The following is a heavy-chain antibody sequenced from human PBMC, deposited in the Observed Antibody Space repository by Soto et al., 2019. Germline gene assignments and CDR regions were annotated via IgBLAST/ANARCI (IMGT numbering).Heavy chain of an antibody. CDR1: GYTLTELS. CDR2: FDPEDGET. Sequence: WASVKVSCKVSGYTLTELSMHWVRQAPGKGLEWMGGFDPEDGETIYAQKFQGRVTMTEDTSTDTAYMELSSLRSEDTAVYYCATSTYYYDSSGYYSYFDYWGQGTLVTVSS. CDR3: ATSTYYYDSSGYYSYFDY. V-gene: IGHV1-24*01. D-gene: IGHD3-22*01. J-gene: IGHJ4*02.